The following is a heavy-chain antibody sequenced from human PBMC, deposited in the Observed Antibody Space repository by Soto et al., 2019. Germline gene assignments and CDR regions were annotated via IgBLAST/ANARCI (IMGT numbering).Heavy chain of an antibody. D-gene: IGHD4-17*01. Sequence: SVKVSCKASGGTFSSYAISGVRQAPGQGLEWMGGIIPIFGTANYAQKFQGRVTITADKSTSTAYMELSSLRAEDTAVYYCARAYYGGNSYCYYGMDVWGQGTPVTVSS. V-gene: IGHV1-69*06. J-gene: IGHJ6*02. CDR3: ARAYYGGNSYCYYGMDV. CDR2: IIPIFGTA. CDR1: GGTFSSYA.